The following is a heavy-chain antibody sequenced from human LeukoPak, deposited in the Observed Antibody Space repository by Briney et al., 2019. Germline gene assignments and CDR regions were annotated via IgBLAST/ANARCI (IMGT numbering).Heavy chain of an antibody. V-gene: IGHV4-61*02. CDR3: AREEYYDFWSGYQNWFDP. Sequence: SQTLSLTCTVSGGSISSGSYYWSWIRQPAGKGLEWIGCIYTSGSTNYNPSLKSRVTISVDTSKNQFSLKLSSVTAADTAVYYCAREEYYDFWSGYQNWFDPWGQGTLVTVSS. CDR2: IYTSGST. CDR1: GGSISSGSYY. J-gene: IGHJ5*02. D-gene: IGHD3-3*01.